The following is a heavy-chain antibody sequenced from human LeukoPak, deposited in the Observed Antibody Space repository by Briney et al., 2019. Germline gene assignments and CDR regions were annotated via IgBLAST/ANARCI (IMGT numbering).Heavy chain of an antibody. CDR3: AKQTTKSSGCEFDP. J-gene: IGHJ5*02. D-gene: IGHD6-19*01. CDR1: GGSFSSYY. Sequence: SETLSLTCAVYGGSFSSYYWSWIRQPPGKGLEWIGEINHSGSTNYNPSLKSRVTISVDTSKSHFSLKLSSVTAADTAVYYCAKQTTKSSGCEFDPWGQGTLVTVSS. CDR2: INHSGST. V-gene: IGHV4-34*01.